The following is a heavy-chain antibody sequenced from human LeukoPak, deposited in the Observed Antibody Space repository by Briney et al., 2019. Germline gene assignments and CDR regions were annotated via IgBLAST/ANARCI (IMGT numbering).Heavy chain of an antibody. CDR3: ARVTFGGTSPFDP. D-gene: IGHD2-2*01. CDR1: GDSIIGYY. Sequence: SETLSLTCTVSGDSIIGYYWSWIRQPPGKGLEWIGYIHYSGSTNYNPSLQSRVTISVDTSKNQFSLKLSSVTAADTAVYYCARVTFGGTSPFDPWGQGTLVAVSS. V-gene: IGHV4-59*08. J-gene: IGHJ5*02. CDR2: IHYSGST.